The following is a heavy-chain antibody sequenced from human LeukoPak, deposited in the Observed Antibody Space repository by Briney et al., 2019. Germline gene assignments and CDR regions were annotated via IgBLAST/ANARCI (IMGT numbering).Heavy chain of an antibody. J-gene: IGHJ5*02. CDR2: ISNRVNT. CDR3: ARMSSPYNWFDP. V-gene: IGHV4-30-4*02. D-gene: IGHD6-6*01. CDR1: GGSVSSGDDS. Sequence: KPSESLSLIRTVSGGSVSSGDDSWSWIRQPPGKGLEWIGYISNRVNTYYKPSLKSRVFISVDASKNQFSLKLSSDNAADTAVYYCARMSSPYNWFDPWGQGTLVTVSS.